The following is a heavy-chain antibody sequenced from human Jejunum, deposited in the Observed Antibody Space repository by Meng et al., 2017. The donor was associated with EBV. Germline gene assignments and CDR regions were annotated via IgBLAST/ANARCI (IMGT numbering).Heavy chain of an antibody. Sequence: QVQLVQAGAAVKKPGASVNVSCNASGGTFSNYAFSWVRQAPGQGLEWMGGVIPIFATANYAQRFQGRVTITADKSTSTAYMELRSLRSEATAVYYCARSSGGVVADYFDYWGQGTLVTVSS. D-gene: IGHD3-16*02. J-gene: IGHJ4*02. V-gene: IGHV1-69*06. CDR3: ARSSGGVVADYFDY. CDR2: VIPIFATA. CDR1: GGTFSNYA.